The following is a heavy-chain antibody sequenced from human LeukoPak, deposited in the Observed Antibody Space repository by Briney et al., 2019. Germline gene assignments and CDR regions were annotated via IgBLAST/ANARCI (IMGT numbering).Heavy chain of an antibody. J-gene: IGHJ3*02. CDR1: GGSISSGSYY. D-gene: IGHD3-22*01. CDR2: IYTSGST. V-gene: IGHV4-61*02. CDR3: ARETYYYDSSGRYPAFDI. Sequence: TLSLTCTVSGGSISSGSYYWSWIRQPAGKGLEWSGRIYTSGSTNYNPSLKSRVTMSVDTSKNQFSLKLSSVTAADTAVYYCARETYYYDSSGRYPAFDIWGQGTMVTVSS.